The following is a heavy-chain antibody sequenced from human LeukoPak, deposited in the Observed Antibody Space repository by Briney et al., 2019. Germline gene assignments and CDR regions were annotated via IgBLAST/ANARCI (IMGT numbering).Heavy chain of an antibody. Sequence: ALVKVSCKASGYTFSDYSISWVRRSPGHGLGWGGWFSTLSFRTSYAQKLQGRVTITADTSTSTAYMQLRSLRSDDTATYYCATTWIQGSGSLDYWGLGTLVSVSS. CDR3: ATTWIQGSGSLDY. CDR1: GYTFSDYS. D-gene: IGHD5-18*01. J-gene: IGHJ4*02. V-gene: IGHV1-18*01. CDR2: FSTLSFRT.